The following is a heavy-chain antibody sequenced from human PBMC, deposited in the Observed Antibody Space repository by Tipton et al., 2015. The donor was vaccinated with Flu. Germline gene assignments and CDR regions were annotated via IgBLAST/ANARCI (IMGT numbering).Heavy chain of an antibody. V-gene: IGHV4-61*09. CDR3: ARHERGVSTFP. CDR1: GGSISSGSYF. J-gene: IGHJ5*02. CDR2: ISTSGST. Sequence: TLSLTCTFSGGSISSGSYFWGWIRQPAGEGLEWIGHISTSGSTNYNPSLKSRLTLSVDTSKNQFSLRLTSVTATDTALYYCARHERGVSTFPWGQGTLVTVSS. D-gene: IGHD5/OR15-5a*01.